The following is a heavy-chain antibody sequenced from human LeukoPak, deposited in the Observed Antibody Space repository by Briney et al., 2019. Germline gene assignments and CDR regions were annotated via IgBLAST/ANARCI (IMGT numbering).Heavy chain of an antibody. J-gene: IGHJ4*02. Sequence: SSGSYFWSWIRQPAGKGLEWVANIKQDGSEKYYVDSVKGRFTISRDNAKNSLYLQMNSLRAEDTAVYYCARTKYQLPDYWGQGTLVTVSS. CDR1: SSGSYF. CDR3: ARTKYQLPDY. CDR2: IKQDGSEK. V-gene: IGHV3-7*01. D-gene: IGHD2-2*01.